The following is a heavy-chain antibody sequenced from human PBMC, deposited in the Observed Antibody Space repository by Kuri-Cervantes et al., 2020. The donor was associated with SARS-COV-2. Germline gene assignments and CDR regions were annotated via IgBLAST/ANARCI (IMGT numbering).Heavy chain of an antibody. CDR1: GFIFSNYA. J-gene: IGHJ4*02. CDR3: AREGYSSGQDFDS. D-gene: IGHD6-19*01. V-gene: IGHV3-23*01. CDR2: ISHSGSTI. Sequence: GESLKISCAASGFIFSNYAMSWVRQAPGKGLEWVSTISHSGSTIHYADSVKGRFTISRDSSKYTLFLRMYSLRGDDTAIYYCAREGYSSGQDFDSWGQGALVTVSS.